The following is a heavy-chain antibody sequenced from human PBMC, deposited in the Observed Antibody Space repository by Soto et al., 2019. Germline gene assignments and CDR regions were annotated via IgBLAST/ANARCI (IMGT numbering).Heavy chain of an antibody. CDR1: GFTFSSYG. CDR2: ISYDGSNK. D-gene: IGHD3-10*01. J-gene: IGHJ4*02. V-gene: IGHV3-30*03. CDR3: APWFGAFAY. Sequence: QVQLVESGGGVVQPGRSLRLSCAASGFTFSSYGMHWVRQAPGKGLEWVAVISYDGSNKYYADSVKGRFTISRDNSKNTLYLQMNSLRAEDTAVYYCAPWFGAFAYWDQGTLVTVSS.